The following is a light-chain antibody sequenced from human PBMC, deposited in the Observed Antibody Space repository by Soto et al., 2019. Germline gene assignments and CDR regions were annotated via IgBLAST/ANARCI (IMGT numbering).Light chain of an antibody. V-gene: IGLV2-8*01. CDR2: EVS. CDR1: SSDVGGYYY. Sequence: QSVLTQPPSASGSPGQSVTISCTGTSSDVGGYYYVSWYQHHPGKAPKLMIYEVSKRPSGVPDRFSGSTSGNTAYLIVSGLQAEDEADYYCSSYAGSNIYVFGTGTKVTVL. J-gene: IGLJ1*01. CDR3: SSYAGSNIYV.